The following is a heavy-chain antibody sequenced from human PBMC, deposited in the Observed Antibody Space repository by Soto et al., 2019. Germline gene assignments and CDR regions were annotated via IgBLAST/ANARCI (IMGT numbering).Heavy chain of an antibody. D-gene: IGHD2-15*01. Sequence: SQTLSLTCAISGDSVSSNSAAWNWIRQSPSRGLEWLGRTYYRSKWYNDYAVSVKSRITINPDTSKKQYSLQMNSMTPEDTAVYYCARESDLTLPFVYCSGGSCYPPDYYYYMDVWGKGTTVTVSS. J-gene: IGHJ6*03. CDR2: TYYRSKWYN. CDR1: GDSVSSNSAA. CDR3: ARESDLTLPFVYCSGGSCYPPDYYYYMDV. V-gene: IGHV6-1*01.